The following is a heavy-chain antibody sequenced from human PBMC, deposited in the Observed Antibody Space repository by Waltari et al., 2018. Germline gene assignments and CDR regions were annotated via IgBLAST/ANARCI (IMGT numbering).Heavy chain of an antibody. J-gene: IGHJ6*03. Sequence: VQLAQSGAEVKKPGASVKVYCNASGYSFTTYGLSWVRQAPGQGLEWMGRVAGYTGQTNYGQQFQDRVTMTIAPSTGTAYMDLMSLRPDDTAVYYFARDIFAFYYYMDVWGKGTTVTISS. CDR2: VAGYTGQT. CDR1: GYSFTTYG. CDR3: ARDIFAFYYYMDV. V-gene: IGHV1-18*01. D-gene: IGHD3-9*01.